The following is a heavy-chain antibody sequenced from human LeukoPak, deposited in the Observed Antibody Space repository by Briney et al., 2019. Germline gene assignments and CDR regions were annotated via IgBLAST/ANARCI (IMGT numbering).Heavy chain of an antibody. Sequence: AAVKVSCKASGYTFTTYYMHWVRQAPGQGLAWMGIINPSGGSTSYAQKFQGRVTMTRDTSTSTVYMELSSLRSEDTAVYYCARASDSSGYYAPQHYFDYWGQGTPVTVSS. CDR1: GYTFTTYY. CDR3: ARASDSSGYYAPQHYFDY. D-gene: IGHD3-22*01. J-gene: IGHJ4*02. CDR2: INPSGGST. V-gene: IGHV1-46*03.